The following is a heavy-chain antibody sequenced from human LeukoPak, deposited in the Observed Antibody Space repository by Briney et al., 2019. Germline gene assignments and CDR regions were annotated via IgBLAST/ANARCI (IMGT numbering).Heavy chain of an antibody. CDR3: AKGHRSTWYGFFDS. V-gene: IGHV3-23*01. Sequence: PGGSLRLSCAASGFTFGNFAMSWVRQAPGKGPECVSTISGSTGTTYYAGSVQGRFTISRDNSKNTVYLQMNSLRADDTAVYYCAKGHRSTWYGFFDSWGQGTLITVSS. D-gene: IGHD6-13*01. CDR2: ISGSTGTT. CDR1: GFTFGNFA. J-gene: IGHJ4*02.